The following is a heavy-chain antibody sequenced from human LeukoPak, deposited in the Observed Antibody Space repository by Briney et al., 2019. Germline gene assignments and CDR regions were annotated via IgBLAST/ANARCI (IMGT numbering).Heavy chain of an antibody. Sequence: GGSLRLSCAASGFNFDSYWMSWVRQAPGKGLEWVANIKQDGRAKYYVGSVKGRFTISRDNAKSSLYLQMNSLRVEDTAVYYCETSYASSGNDWGQGTLVTVSS. CDR1: GFNFDSYW. CDR3: ETSYASSGND. D-gene: IGHD3-22*01. J-gene: IGHJ4*02. V-gene: IGHV3-7*01. CDR2: IKQDGRAK.